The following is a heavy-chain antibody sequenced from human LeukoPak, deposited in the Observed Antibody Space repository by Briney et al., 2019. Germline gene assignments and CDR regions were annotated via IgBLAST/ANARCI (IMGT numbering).Heavy chain of an antibody. J-gene: IGHJ4*02. V-gene: IGHV4-34*01. Sequence: SETLSLTCVVYGGSFSGYYWSWIRQPPGKGPEWIGEINRGGSTTYNPSLRSRVTISIDTSKNQFSLKLSSVTAADTAVYYCARDPKAAGSYDYWGQGILVTVSS. D-gene: IGHD6-13*01. CDR3: ARDPKAAGSYDY. CDR1: GGSFSGYY. CDR2: INRGGST.